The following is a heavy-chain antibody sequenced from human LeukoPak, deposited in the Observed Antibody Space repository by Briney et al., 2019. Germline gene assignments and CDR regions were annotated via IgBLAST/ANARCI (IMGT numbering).Heavy chain of an antibody. D-gene: IGHD6-19*01. V-gene: IGHV3-23*01. CDR2: ISGSGGST. CDR3: ARSSGWYHRGPDYYYYYMDV. J-gene: IGHJ6*03. CDR1: GFTFSSYG. Sequence: GGSLRLSCAASGFTFSSYGMSWVRQAPGKGLEWVSAISGSGGSTYYADSVKGRFTISRDNSKNTLYLQMNSLRAEDTAVYYCARSSGWYHRGPDYYYYYMDVWGKGTTVTVS.